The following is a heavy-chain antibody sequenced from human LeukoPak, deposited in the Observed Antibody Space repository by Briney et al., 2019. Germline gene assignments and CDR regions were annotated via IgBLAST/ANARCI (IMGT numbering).Heavy chain of an antibody. J-gene: IGHJ4*02. CDR3: ARDRAAYGSGPCLVD. D-gene: IGHD3-10*01. Sequence: GGSLRLSCAASGFTFSSYGMHWVRHAPGKGLEWVAVIWYDGSNKYYADSVKGRLTISRDNSKKTLYLQMNSLRAEDTAVYYGARDRAAYGSGPCLVDWSQGTLVTVSS. CDR2: IWYDGSNK. CDR1: GFTFSSYG. V-gene: IGHV3-33*01.